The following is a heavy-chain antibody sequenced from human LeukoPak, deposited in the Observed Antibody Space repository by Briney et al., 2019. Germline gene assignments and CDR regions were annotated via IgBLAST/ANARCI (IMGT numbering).Heavy chain of an antibody. CDR2: ISGSDGNT. J-gene: IGHJ4*02. D-gene: IGHD4-17*01. CDR1: GFTFSNYY. Sequence: GGSLRLSCTASGFTFSNYYMSWVRQAPGKGLEWVSVISGSDGNTYYADSVKGRFTISRDNSKNTLYLQLSSLRAEDTAVYYCAKDRTETTVTIDYWGQGTLVTVSS. V-gene: IGHV3-23*01. CDR3: AKDRTETTVTIDY.